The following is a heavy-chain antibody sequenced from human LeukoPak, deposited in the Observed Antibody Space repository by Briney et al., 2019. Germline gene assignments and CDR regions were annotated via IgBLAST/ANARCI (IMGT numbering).Heavy chain of an antibody. CDR3: ARASYSPEGDF. J-gene: IGHJ4*02. Sequence: SQTLSLTCTVSGGSISSGGDYWSWIRQHPGKGLEWIGYIYYSGSTYYNPSLKSRVTISVDTSKNQFSLKLSSVTAADTAVYYCARASYSPEGDFWGQGTLVTVSS. CDR2: IYYSGST. CDR1: GGSISSGGDY. V-gene: IGHV4-31*03. D-gene: IGHD2-15*01.